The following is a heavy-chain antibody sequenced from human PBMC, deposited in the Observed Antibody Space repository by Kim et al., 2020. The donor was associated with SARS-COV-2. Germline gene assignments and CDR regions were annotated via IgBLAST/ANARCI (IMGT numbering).Heavy chain of an antibody. Sequence: SETLSLTCAVYGGSFSGHYWSWIRQPPGKGLEWIGEINHRGSTNYHPSLKSGVTISVDTSKNQFSLKLSSVTAAATAVYYWAGGSGWLDYWGQGTLVTVSS. D-gene: IGHD6-19*01. J-gene: IGHJ4*02. CDR1: GGSFSGHY. CDR3: AGGSGWLDY. CDR2: INHRGST. V-gene: IGHV4-34*01.